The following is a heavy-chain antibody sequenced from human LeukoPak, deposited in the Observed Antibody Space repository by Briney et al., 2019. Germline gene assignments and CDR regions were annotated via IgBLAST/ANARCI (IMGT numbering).Heavy chain of an antibody. Sequence: SETLSLTCTVSGGSISSSSYYWGWIRQPPGKGLEWIGSIYYSGSTYYNPSLKSRVTISVDTSKNQFSLKLSSVTAADTAVYYCARPLGVGATNYHAFDIWGQGTMVTVSS. CDR3: ARPLGVGATNYHAFDI. D-gene: IGHD1-26*01. CDR1: GGSISSSSYY. CDR2: IYYSGST. J-gene: IGHJ3*02. V-gene: IGHV4-39*01.